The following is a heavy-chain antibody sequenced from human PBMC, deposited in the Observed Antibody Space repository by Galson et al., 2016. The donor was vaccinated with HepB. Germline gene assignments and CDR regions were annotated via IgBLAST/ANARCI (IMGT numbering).Heavy chain of an antibody. V-gene: IGHV3-66*02. CDR2: IYSGGTT. D-gene: IGHD2-15*01. J-gene: IGHJ3*02. CDR1: GFTVSSNY. Sequence: SLRLSCAASGFTVSSNYMSWVRQAPGKGLEWVSFIYSGGTTYYADSVKGRFTIPRDNSKNTLYLQMNSLRAEDTAVYYCARDSRWRGDAFDIWGQGTMVTVSS. CDR3: ARDSRWRGDAFDI.